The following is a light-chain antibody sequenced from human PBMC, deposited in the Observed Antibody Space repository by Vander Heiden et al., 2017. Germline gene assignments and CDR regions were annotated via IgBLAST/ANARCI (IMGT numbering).Light chain of an antibody. V-gene: IGLV3-19*01. J-gene: IGLJ3*02. Sequence: SSGLTQDPAVSVALGQTARITCQGDRLRTYYASWYQQKPGQAPILVMFGKNNRPSGIPDRFSGSSSGSTTSLTITGAQAEDEGDYYCTSRDASGNHWVFGGGTSLTVL. CDR2: GKN. CDR3: TSRDASGNHWV. CDR1: RLRTYY.